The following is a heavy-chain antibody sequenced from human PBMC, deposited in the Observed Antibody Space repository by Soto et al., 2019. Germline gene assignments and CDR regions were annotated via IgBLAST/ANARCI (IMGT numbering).Heavy chain of an antibody. CDR3: ASQYCTNGVCYPYYFDY. CDR1: GFTFRSYS. CDR2: ISSSSSYI. V-gene: IGHV3-21*01. J-gene: IGHJ4*02. D-gene: IGHD2-8*01. Sequence: GGSLRLSCAASGFTFRSYSMNWVRQAPGKGLEWVSSISSSSSYIYYADSVKGRFTISRDNAKNSLYLQMNSLRAEDTAVYYCASQYCTNGVCYPYYFDYWGQGTLVTVSS.